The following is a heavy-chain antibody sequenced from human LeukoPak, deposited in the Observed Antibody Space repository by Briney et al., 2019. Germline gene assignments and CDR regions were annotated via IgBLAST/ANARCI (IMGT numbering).Heavy chain of an antibody. D-gene: IGHD6-19*01. J-gene: IGHJ4*02. CDR1: GGTFSSYA. V-gene: IGHV1-69*05. CDR2: IIPIFGTA. Sequence: SVKVSCKASGGTFSSYAISWVRQAPGQRLEWMGGIIPIFGTANYAQKFQGRVTITTDESTSTAYMELSSLRSEDTAVYYCARGGPVSVSKAGYSSGWYFFDYWGQGTLVTVSS. CDR3: ARGGPVSVSKAGYSSGWYFFDY.